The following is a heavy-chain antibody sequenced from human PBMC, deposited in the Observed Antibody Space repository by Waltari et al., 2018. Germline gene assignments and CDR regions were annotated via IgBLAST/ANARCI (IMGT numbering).Heavy chain of an antibody. D-gene: IGHD6-19*01. V-gene: IGHV1-2*06. CDR3: ARGYGSAWYAVGDC. CDR2: INPNSGGT. Sequence: QVQLLQSGAEVKEPGASVKVSCKASGYTFSDYYIHWVRQAPGQGLEWMGRINPNSGGTNSAQKFQGRGTLTRDTSIRTAYMELSRLTSDDPAVYYCARGYGSAWYAVGDCWGQGTLVTVSS. CDR1: GYTFSDYY. J-gene: IGHJ4*02.